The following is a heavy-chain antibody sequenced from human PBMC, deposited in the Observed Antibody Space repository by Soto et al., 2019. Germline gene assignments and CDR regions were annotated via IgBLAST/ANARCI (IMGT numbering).Heavy chain of an antibody. CDR1: GFSLSTDGVG. J-gene: IGHJ3*01. CDR3: AHAYGGTSWPNDAFDV. CDR2: IYWDDDQ. Sequence: QITLKESGPTLVKPTQTLTLTCTFSGFSLSTDGVGVGWIRQPPGKALEWLALIYWDDDQRYSPSLKTRLTITKDTSKNQVVLPMANMDPVDTATYYCAHAYGGTSWPNDAFDVWGQGTVVTVSS. D-gene: IGHD2-2*01. V-gene: IGHV2-5*02.